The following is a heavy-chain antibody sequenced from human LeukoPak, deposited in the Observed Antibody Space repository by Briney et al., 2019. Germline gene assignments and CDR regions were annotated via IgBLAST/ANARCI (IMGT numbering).Heavy chain of an antibody. D-gene: IGHD2-2*03. V-gene: IGHV4-39*01. J-gene: IGHJ6*02. CDR3: ARPGYCSSTSCYDYYGMDV. CDR1: GGSIRSSYYY. CDR2: IYDSGST. Sequence: SETLSLTCTVSGGSIRSSYYYWGWIRQPPGKGLEWIGSIYDSGSTYYNPSLKSRVTISVDTSKNQFSLKLSSVTAADTAVYYCARPGYCSSTSCYDYYGMDVWGQGTTVTVSS.